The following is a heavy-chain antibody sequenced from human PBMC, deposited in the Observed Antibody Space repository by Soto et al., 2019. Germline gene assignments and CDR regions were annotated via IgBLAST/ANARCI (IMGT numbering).Heavy chain of an antibody. CDR1: GGSFSGYY. CDR3: ARVSAMVFGVVIRLIPAY. D-gene: IGHD3-3*01. Sequence: SETLSLTCAVYGGSFSGYYWSWIRQPPGKGLEWIGEINHSGSTNYNPSLKSRVTISVDTSKNQFSLKLSSVTAADTAVYYCARVSAMVFGVVIRLIPAYWGQGTLVTVSS. CDR2: INHSGST. J-gene: IGHJ4*02. V-gene: IGHV4-34*01.